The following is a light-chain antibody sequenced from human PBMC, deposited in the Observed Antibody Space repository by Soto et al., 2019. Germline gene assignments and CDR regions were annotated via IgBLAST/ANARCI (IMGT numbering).Light chain of an antibody. CDR2: DAS. Sequence: IRMTQSPSTLSPSVGDRVTITCRASRSISDGLAWYQQKPGKAPKLLIFDASRLKSGVPSRFSGSGSGTEFTLTISGLQPDDVATYYCLQYSSHSWTFGQGTKVEIK. V-gene: IGKV1-5*01. J-gene: IGKJ1*01. CDR1: RSISDG. CDR3: LQYSSHSWT.